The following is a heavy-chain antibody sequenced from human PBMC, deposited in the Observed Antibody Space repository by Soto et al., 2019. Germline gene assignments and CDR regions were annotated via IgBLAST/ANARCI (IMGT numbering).Heavy chain of an antibody. CDR1: GDSISTDY. CDR2: IYYGGST. CDR3: AKNWNWGSLVH. D-gene: IGHD7-27*01. V-gene: IGHV4-59*08. Sequence: QVHLQESGPGLVKPSETLSLTCTVSGDSISTDYWSWIRQSSGKGLEWIGFIYYGGSTNYHPSLKSRVPISVDTPKNQFSLKLSSVTAADTAVYYCAKNWNWGSLVHWGQGTLVTVSS. J-gene: IGHJ4*02.